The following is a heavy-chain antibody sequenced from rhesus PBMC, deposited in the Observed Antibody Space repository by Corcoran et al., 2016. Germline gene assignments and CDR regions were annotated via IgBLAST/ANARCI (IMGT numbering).Heavy chain of an antibody. CDR2: ISNGGCST. V-gene: IGHV3S5*01. J-gene: IGHJ6*01. CDR3: AKDLYSGSWNGDGLDS. Sequence: EVQLVESGGGLVQPGGSLRLSCAASGFTFSSYGMSWVRKAPGKGLEWVLYISNGGCSTYYADSVKGRFTNSRENSKNTLSLQMNSLRAEDTAVYYCAKDLYSGSWNGDGLDSWGQGVVVTVSS. CDR1: GFTFSSYG. D-gene: IGHD6-25*01.